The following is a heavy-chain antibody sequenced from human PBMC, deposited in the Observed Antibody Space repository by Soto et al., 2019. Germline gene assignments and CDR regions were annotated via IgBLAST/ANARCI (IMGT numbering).Heavy chain of an antibody. CDR1: GFTFSSYA. D-gene: IGHD2-2*01. J-gene: IGHJ5*02. CDR3: ARDLGGTIFYWIDP. Sequence: PGGSLRLSCAASGFTFSSYAMSWVRLAPGQGLGWVSAVSGSGGGTYYADSVNGRFTISRDNSKNTLYLQMISLRADDTAVYYCARDLGGTIFYWIDPWGQGTPVTVSS. CDR2: VSGSGGGT. V-gene: IGHV3-23*01.